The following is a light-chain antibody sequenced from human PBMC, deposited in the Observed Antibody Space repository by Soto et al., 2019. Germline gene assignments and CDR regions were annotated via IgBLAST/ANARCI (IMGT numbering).Light chain of an antibody. J-gene: IGKJ1*01. CDR3: QQSYSTTWT. Sequence: DIQMTQYPSSLSASVGDRVTITCRASQGISTYLNWYQQRPGKAPKLLIYAASSLQSGVPSRFSGSGSETHFTLTISSLQPEDFATYSCQQSYSTTWTFGQGTKVDI. CDR1: QGISTY. V-gene: IGKV1-39*01. CDR2: AAS.